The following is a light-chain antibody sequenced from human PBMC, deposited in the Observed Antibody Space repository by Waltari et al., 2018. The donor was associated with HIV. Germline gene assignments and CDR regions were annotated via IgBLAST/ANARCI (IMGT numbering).Light chain of an antibody. V-gene: IGKV3D-15*01. CDR1: QSVTFK. Sequence: VLTQSPATLSVSPVERATLSCSVSQSVTFKLAWYQQKPGQAPRLLIYDASTRATGVPDRFSGSGSGTEFTLTISSLQSEDLAVYYCQHYDNWLWTFGQGTKVEIK. CDR2: DAS. J-gene: IGKJ1*01. CDR3: QHYDNWLWT.